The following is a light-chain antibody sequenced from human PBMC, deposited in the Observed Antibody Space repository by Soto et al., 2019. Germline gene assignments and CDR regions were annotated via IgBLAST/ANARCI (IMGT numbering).Light chain of an antibody. Sequence: DIVLTQSPGTLSSSPGERATLSCRASQSVSSSYLAWYQRKPGQAPRLLMYLASSRATGIPDRFSGSGSGTDFTLTISGLEPEDFAVYYCQQYGSSPWTFGQGTKVEIK. CDR2: LAS. J-gene: IGKJ1*01. V-gene: IGKV3-20*01. CDR3: QQYGSSPWT. CDR1: QSVSSSY.